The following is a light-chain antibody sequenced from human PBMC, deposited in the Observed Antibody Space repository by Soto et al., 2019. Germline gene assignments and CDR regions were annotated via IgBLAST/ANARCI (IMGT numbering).Light chain of an antibody. CDR2: AAP. J-gene: IGKJ5*01. CDR1: QSISSY. CDR3: QQSYSTPNT. V-gene: IGKV1-39*01. Sequence: IQMIQSPSSLAASVGGRGTITFWASQSISSYLNWYQQKPGKAPKLLIYAAPSLQSGVPSRFSGSGSGTDFTLTISSLQPEDFATYYCQQSYSTPNTFGQGTRLENK.